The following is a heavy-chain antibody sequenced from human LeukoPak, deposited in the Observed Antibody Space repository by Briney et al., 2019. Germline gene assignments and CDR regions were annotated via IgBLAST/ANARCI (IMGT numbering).Heavy chain of an antibody. CDR3: AKDPVSGY. V-gene: IGHV3-30*04. D-gene: IGHD2-15*01. J-gene: IGHJ4*02. CDR2: MSSDGIRS. Sequence: GGSLRLSCATSGFTFRMSGVHWVRKAPGKGLEWVALMSSDGIRSYYADSVKGRFTISRDNSKNTLYLQMNSLRAEDTAVYYCAKDPVSGYWGQGTLVTVSS. CDR1: GFTFRMSG.